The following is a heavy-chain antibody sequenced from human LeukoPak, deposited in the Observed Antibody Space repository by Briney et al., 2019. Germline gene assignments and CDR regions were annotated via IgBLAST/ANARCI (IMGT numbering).Heavy chain of an antibody. J-gene: IGHJ4*02. D-gene: IGHD3-16*01. V-gene: IGHV4-30-4*07. CDR2: IYYSGST. CDR3: AREDYNYVWGSAFNY. Sequence: SETLSLTCAVSGGSISSGGYSWSWIRQPPGKGLEWIGYIYYSGSTYYNPSLKSRVTISVDTSKNQFSLKVTSVTAADTAVYYCAREDYNYVWGSAFNYWGQGTLVTVSS. CDR1: GGSISSGGYS.